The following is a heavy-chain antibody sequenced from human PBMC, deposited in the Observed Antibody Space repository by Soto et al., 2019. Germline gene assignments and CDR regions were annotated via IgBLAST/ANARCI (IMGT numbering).Heavy chain of an antibody. V-gene: IGHV3-9*01. Sequence: GGSVRLSCAASGFTFDDYAMHWVRQAPGKGLEWVSGISWNSGSIGYADSVKGRFTISRDNAKKSLYLQMNSLRAEDTALYYCAKDMGGSGSPDYYYYGMDVWGQGTTVTVSS. CDR2: ISWNSGSI. J-gene: IGHJ6*02. D-gene: IGHD3-10*01. CDR1: GFTFDDYA. CDR3: AKDMGGSGSPDYYYYGMDV.